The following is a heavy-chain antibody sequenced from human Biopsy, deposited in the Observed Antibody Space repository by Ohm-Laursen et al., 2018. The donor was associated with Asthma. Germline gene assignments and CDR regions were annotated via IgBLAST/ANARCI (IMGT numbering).Heavy chain of an antibody. CDR2: IYSGGTS. V-gene: IGHV3-66*01. CDR3: AGTFHFWSPYHAEHYQL. D-gene: IGHD3-3*02. J-gene: IGHJ1*01. CDR1: GFAVSRDY. Sequence: SLRLSCTASGFAVSRDYMFWVRQAPGKGLEWVSVIYSGGTSHTADSVRGRFTISRDNAKNSLYLQMNSLRAEDTAVYYCAGTFHFWSPYHAEHYQLWGQGTLVTVSS.